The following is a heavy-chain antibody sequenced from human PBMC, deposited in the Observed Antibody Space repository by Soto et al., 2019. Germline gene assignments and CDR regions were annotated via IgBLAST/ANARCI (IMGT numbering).Heavy chain of an antibody. CDR3: ALAYETYYGPRSCFDV. CDR1: GGSISSYY. V-gene: IGHV4-59*01. Sequence: PWETLSLTCTVSGGSISSYYWSWVRQPPGKGQEWIGYIDYSGSTNYNPSLKRRGTISVDTSKNQFSLKLSSVTAADKAVDYWALAYETYYGPRSCFDVWGQRSSVTVSS. D-gene: IGHD3-10*01. J-gene: IGHJ4*02. CDR2: IDYSGST.